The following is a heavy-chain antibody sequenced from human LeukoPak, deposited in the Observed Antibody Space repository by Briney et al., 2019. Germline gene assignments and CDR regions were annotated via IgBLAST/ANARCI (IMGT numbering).Heavy chain of an antibody. CDR2: IRYDGSNK. J-gene: IGHJ4*02. V-gene: IGHV3-30*02. CDR3: AKDIPKYYGSGSYPPDY. Sequence: GGSLRLSCAASGFTFSSYGMHWVRQAPGKGLEWVAFIRYDGSNKYYADSVKDRFTISRDNSKNTLYLQMNSLRAEDTAVYYCAKDIPKYYGSGSYPPDYWGQGTLVTVSS. D-gene: IGHD3-10*01. CDR1: GFTFSSYG.